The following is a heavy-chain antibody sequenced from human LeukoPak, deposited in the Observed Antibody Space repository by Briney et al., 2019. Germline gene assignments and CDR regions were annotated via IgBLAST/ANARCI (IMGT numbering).Heavy chain of an antibody. Sequence: GGSLRLSCAASGFTFSSYAMSWVRQAPGKGLEWVSAISGSGGGTYYADSVKGRFTISRDNSKNTLYLQMNSLRAEDTAVHYCAARDGYSSSRPTFDYWGQGALVTVSS. J-gene: IGHJ4*02. D-gene: IGHD6-13*01. CDR2: ISGSGGGT. V-gene: IGHV3-23*01. CDR3: AARDGYSSSRPTFDY. CDR1: GFTFSSYA.